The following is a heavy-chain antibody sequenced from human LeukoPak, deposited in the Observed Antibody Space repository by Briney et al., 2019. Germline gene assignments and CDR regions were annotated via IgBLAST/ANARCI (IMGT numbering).Heavy chain of an antibody. Sequence: GGSLRLSCAASGFTFSSYAMSWVRQAPGKGLEWVSAISGSGGSTYYADSVKGRFTISRDNSKNTVYLQMNSLRAEDTAVYYCAKLGIQLWHYFDYWGQGTLVTVSS. CDR3: AKLGIQLWHYFDY. J-gene: IGHJ4*02. D-gene: IGHD5-18*01. CDR1: GFTFSSYA. CDR2: ISGSGGST. V-gene: IGHV3-23*01.